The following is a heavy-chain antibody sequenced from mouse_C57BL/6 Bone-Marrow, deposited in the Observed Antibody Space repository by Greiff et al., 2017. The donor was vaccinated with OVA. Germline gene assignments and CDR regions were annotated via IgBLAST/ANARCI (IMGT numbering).Heavy chain of an antibody. CDR2: IYYSGTI. V-gene: IGHV3-5*01. J-gene: IGHJ1*03. D-gene: IGHD1-1*01. CDR3: ARVYYGSSYGYFDV. CDR1: GISITTGNYR. Sequence: VQLQQSGPGLVKPSQTVFLTCTVTGISITTGNYRWSWIRQFPGNKLEWIGYIYYSGTITYNPSLTSRTTITRDTPKNQFFLEMNSLTAEDTATYYCARVYYGSSYGYFDVWGTGTTVTVSS.